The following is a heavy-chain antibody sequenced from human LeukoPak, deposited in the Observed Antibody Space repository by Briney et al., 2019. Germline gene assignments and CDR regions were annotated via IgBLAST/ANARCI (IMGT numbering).Heavy chain of an antibody. CDR3: ARDNSVGDIAWWFDP. V-gene: IGHV3-9*01. J-gene: IGHJ5*02. Sequence: PGGSLRLSCAASGFTFDDYVMHWVRQAPGKGLEWVSGITWNSDTIAYADSVKGRFTISRDNSKNTLYLQMNSLRAEDTAVYYCARDNSVGDIAWWFDPWGQGTLVTVSS. D-gene: IGHD1-26*01. CDR2: ITWNSDTI. CDR1: GFTFDDYV.